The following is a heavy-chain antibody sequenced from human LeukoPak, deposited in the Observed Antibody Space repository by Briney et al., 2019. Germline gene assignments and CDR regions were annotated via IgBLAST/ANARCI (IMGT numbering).Heavy chain of an antibody. Sequence: GGSLRLSCAGSGFTFASYDMGWVRQAPGEGLEWVSTINSAGDRTYYADSVKGRFTISRDNSKNTVCLQMDTLRAEDTAEYYCAKVTSVNYWYFDLWGRGTLVTVSS. J-gene: IGHJ2*01. D-gene: IGHD4-17*01. CDR3: AKVTSVNYWYFDL. CDR2: INSAGDRT. V-gene: IGHV3-23*01. CDR1: GFTFASYD.